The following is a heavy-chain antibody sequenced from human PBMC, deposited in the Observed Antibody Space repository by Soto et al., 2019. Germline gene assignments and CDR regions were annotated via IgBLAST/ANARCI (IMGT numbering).Heavy chain of an antibody. CDR3: ARDRGVGSSPEGWFDP. Sequence: QVQLQESGPGLVKPSQTLSLTCTVSGSSINSDGYYWSWIRQRPGKGLEWIGYIYSIGRTYYNPSFKSPLSLSSVTSKSQFSPNLSSVTAADAVVYYCARDRGVGSSPEGWFDPWGQGNLVTVSS. J-gene: IGHJ5*02. CDR2: IYSIGRT. D-gene: IGHD6-6*01. CDR1: GSSINSDGYY. V-gene: IGHV4-31*01.